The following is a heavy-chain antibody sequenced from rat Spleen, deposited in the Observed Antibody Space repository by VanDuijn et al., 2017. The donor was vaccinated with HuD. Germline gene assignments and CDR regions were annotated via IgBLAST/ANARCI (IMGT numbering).Heavy chain of an antibody. Sequence: EVQLVESGGGLVQPGRSLKLSCAASGFTFSNYDMAWVRQAPTKGLEWVASISYDGSSTYYRDSVKGRFTISRDNAKSTLYLQMDSLRSEDTATYYCARHYGGYTRLFAYWGQGTLVTVSS. J-gene: IGHJ3*01. V-gene: IGHV5S23*01. CDR1: GFTFSNYD. D-gene: IGHD1-11*01. CDR3: ARHYGGYTRLFAY. CDR2: ISYDGSST.